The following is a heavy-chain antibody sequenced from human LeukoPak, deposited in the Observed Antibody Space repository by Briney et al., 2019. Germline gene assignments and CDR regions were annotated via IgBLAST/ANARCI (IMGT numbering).Heavy chain of an antibody. CDR3: ARDKWLTTTHYFDY. J-gene: IGHJ4*02. V-gene: IGHV3-7*01. CDR1: GFTFSNYW. CDR2: IKQDGSEK. Sequence: PGGSLRLSCAASGFTFSNYWMNWVRQAPGKGLEWVANIKQDGSEKYYVDSVRGRFTISRDNARNSLYLQMNSLRAEDTAVYYCARDKWLTTTHYFDYWGQGTLVTVSS. D-gene: IGHD4-11*01.